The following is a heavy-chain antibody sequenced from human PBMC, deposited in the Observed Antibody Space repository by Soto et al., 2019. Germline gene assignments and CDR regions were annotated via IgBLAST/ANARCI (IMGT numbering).Heavy chain of an antibody. V-gene: IGHV1-3*01. D-gene: IGHD5-12*01. Sequence: ASVKVSCKASGYTXTSYAMHWVRQAPGQRLEWMGWINAGNGNTKYSQKFQGRVTVTRDTSASTAYMELSSLRSEDTAVYYCARDLHSGYDYYYYYGMDVWGQGTTVTVSS. CDR2: INAGNGNT. CDR1: GYTXTSYA. CDR3: ARDLHSGYDYYYYYGMDV. J-gene: IGHJ6*02.